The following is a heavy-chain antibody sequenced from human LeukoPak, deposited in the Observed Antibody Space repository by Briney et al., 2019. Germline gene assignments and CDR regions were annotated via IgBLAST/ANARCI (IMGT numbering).Heavy chain of an antibody. CDR1: GGSISSYY. D-gene: IGHD3-22*01. CDR3: ARDTTSYYYDSSGYWPN. V-gene: IGHV4-4*07. J-gene: IGHJ4*02. Sequence: PSETLSLTCTVSGGSISSYYWSWIRQPAGKGLEWIGRIYTSGSTNYNPSLKSRVTMSVDTSKNQFSLKLGSVTAADTAVYYCARDTTSYYYDSSGYWPNWGQGTLVTVSS. CDR2: IYTSGST.